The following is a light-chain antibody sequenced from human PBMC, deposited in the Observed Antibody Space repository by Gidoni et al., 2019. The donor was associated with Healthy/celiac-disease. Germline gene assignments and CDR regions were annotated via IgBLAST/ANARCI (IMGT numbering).Light chain of an antibody. CDR2: DAS. Sequence: IQLPQSPSSLSASVGDRVTITCRASHGISSALAWYQQKPGKAPKLLIYDASSLESGVPSRFRGSGSGTDFTLTISSLQPEDFATFYCQQFNSYPRTFGQGTKLEIK. CDR1: HGISSA. J-gene: IGKJ2*01. CDR3: QQFNSYPRT. V-gene: IGKV1-13*02.